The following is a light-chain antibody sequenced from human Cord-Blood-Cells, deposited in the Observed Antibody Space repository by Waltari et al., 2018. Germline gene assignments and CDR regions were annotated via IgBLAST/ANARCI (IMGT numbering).Light chain of an antibody. V-gene: IGLV2-14*01. Sequence: QSALTQPASVSGSPGQSITISCTGTSSDVGGYNYVSWYQQHPGKAPKLMNYEVSNRPSGVSNRFSGSKSCNTASLTISGLQAEDEADYYCSSYTSSSTLVVFGGGTKLTVL. J-gene: IGLJ2*01. CDR3: SSYTSSSTLVV. CDR1: SSDVGGYNY. CDR2: EVS.